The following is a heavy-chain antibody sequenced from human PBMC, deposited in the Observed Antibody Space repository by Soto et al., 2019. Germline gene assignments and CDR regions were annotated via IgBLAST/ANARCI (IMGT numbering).Heavy chain of an antibody. D-gene: IGHD3-10*01. V-gene: IGHV1-69*06. CDR3: ARSVSITMVRGDNWFDP. CDR1: GGTFSSYA. CDR2: IIPIFGTA. J-gene: IGHJ5*02. Sequence: ASVKVSCKASGGTFSSYAISWVRQAPGQGLEWMGGIIPIFGTANYAQKFQGRVTITADKSTSTAYMELSSLRSEDTAVYYCARSVSITMVRGDNWFDPWGQGTLVTVSS.